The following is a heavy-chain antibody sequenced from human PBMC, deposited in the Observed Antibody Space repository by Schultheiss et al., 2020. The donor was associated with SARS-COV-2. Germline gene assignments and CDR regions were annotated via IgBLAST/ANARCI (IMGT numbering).Heavy chain of an antibody. CDR3: AKDITSPGIAVAGIGYFQH. CDR2: ISWNSGSI. Sequence: SLKISCAASGFTFDDYAMHWVRQAPGKGLEWVSGISWNSGSIGYADSVKGRFTISRDNAKNSLYLQMNSLRAEDTALYYCAKDITSPGIAVAGIGYFQHWGQGTLVTVSS. CDR1: GFTFDDYA. D-gene: IGHD6-19*01. J-gene: IGHJ1*01. V-gene: IGHV3-9*01.